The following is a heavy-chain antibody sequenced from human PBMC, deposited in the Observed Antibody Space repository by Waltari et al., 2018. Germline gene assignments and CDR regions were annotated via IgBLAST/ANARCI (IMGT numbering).Heavy chain of an antibody. Sequence: VQLVESGGGLVQPGGSLRLSCAASGFTFSSYWMSWVRQAPGKGLEWVANIKQDGSEKYYGDSVKGRFTISRDNAKNSLYLQMNSLRAEDTAVYYCARGCSGGSCYPSYFQHWGQGTLVTVSS. V-gene: IGHV3-7*01. D-gene: IGHD2-15*01. J-gene: IGHJ1*01. CDR3: ARGCSGGSCYPSYFQH. CDR1: GFTFSSYW. CDR2: IKQDGSEK.